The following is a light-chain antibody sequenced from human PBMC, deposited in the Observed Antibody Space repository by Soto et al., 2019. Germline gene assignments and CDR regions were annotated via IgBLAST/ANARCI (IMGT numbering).Light chain of an antibody. CDR2: GAS. CDR3: QHYNNWPRT. CDR1: QSVSSN. J-gene: IGKJ1*01. Sequence: EIVMTQSPATLSVSPGERATLSCRASQSVSSNLAWYQQKPGQAPRLLIYGASTRATGIPARFSGSRSGTEFTLTISSLQSEDFAVYYCQHYNNWPRTFGQGTNVEI. V-gene: IGKV3-15*01.